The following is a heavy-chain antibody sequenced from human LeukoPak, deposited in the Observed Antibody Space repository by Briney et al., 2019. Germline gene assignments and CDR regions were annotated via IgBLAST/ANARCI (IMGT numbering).Heavy chain of an antibody. Sequence: SETLSLTCAVYGGSFSGYYWSWIRQPPGKGLEWIGEINHSGSTNYNPSLKSRVTISVDTSKNQFSLRLSSVTAADTAVYFCVRDRELTYWGQGILVTVSS. V-gene: IGHV4-34*01. CDR1: GGSFSGYY. J-gene: IGHJ4*02. D-gene: IGHD3-10*01. CDR2: INHSGST. CDR3: VRDRELTY.